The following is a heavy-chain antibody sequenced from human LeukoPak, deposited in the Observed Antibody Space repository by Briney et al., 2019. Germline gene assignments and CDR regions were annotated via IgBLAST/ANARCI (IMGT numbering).Heavy chain of an antibody. CDR2: IYTSGST. D-gene: IGHD5-12*01. J-gene: IGHJ3*02. Sequence: SETLSLTCTVSGGSISSGSYYWSWIRQPAGKGLEWIGRIYTSGSTNYNPSLKSRVTISVDTSKNQFSLKLSSVTAADTAVYYCARGATGKAFDIWGQGTMVTVSS. CDR1: GGSISSGSYY. V-gene: IGHV4-61*02. CDR3: ARGATGKAFDI.